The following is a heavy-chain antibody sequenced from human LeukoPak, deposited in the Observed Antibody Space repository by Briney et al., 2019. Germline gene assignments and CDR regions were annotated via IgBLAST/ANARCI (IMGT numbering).Heavy chain of an antibody. CDR1: GGSISSSSYY. CDR2: IYYSGST. Sequence: SETLSLTCTVSGGSISSSSYYWGWIRQPPGKGLEWIGSIYYSGSTYYNPSLKSRVTISADTSKNQFSLKLSSVTAADTAVYYCARESYSSGVFDYWGQGTLVTVSS. V-gene: IGHV4-39*07. CDR3: ARESYSSGVFDY. J-gene: IGHJ4*02. D-gene: IGHD6-19*01.